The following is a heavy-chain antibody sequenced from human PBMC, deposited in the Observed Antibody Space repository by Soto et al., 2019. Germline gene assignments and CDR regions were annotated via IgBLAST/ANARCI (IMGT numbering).Heavy chain of an antibody. Sequence: SETLSLTCTVSGGSISSGGYSWSWIRQPPGKGLEWIGYIYHSGSTYYNPSLKSRVTISVDRSKNQFSLKLSSVTAADTAVYYCAGDGGYCYHGSPFFFDYWGQAPLVTVSS. V-gene: IGHV4-30-2*01. J-gene: IGHJ4*02. CDR1: GGSISSGGYS. CDR3: AGDGGYCYHGSPFFFDY. D-gene: IGHD3-22*01. CDR2: IYHSGST.